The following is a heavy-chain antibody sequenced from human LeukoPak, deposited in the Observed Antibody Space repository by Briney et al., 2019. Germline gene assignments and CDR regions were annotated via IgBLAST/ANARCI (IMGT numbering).Heavy chain of an antibody. Sequence: KPTETLSLTCTVSGGSISSSSYYWGWIRQPPGKGLEWIGSIYYSGSTYYNPSLKSRVTISVDTSRNQFSLKLSSVTAADTAVYYCARNKPWNYSYAFDIWGQGTMVPVSS. CDR3: ARNKPWNYSYAFDI. V-gene: IGHV4-39*01. J-gene: IGHJ3*02. CDR2: IYYSGST. D-gene: IGHD1-7*01. CDR1: GGSISSSSYY.